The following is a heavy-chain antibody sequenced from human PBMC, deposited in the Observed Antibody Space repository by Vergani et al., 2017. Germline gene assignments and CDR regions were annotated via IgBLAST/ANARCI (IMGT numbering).Heavy chain of an antibody. CDR2: ISARYPST. CDR1: GFTFSACP. J-gene: IGHJ4*02. CDR3: AKGGHWNYDFDY. D-gene: IGHD1-7*01. Sequence: EVQLLQSGGGVIQPGGSVRLSCAASGFTFSACPMTWVRQAPGKGLEWVSAISARYPSTYYADSVKGRFSISRDNSKNTLYLKMNSLRAEDTAVYYCAKGGHWNYDFDYWGQGTLVTVSS. V-gene: IGHV3-23*01.